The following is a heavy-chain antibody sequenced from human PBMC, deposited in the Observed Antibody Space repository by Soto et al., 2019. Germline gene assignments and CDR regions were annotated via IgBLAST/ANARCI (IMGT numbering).Heavy chain of an antibody. Sequence: SETLSLTCAVYGGSFSGYYWSWIRQPPGKGLEWIGEINHSGSSNYNPSLKSRVTISVDTSKNQFSLTLSSVTAADTAVDYCARGQLRYSSGWYNWFDPWGQGTLVTVSS. CDR3: ARGQLRYSSGWYNWFDP. J-gene: IGHJ5*02. CDR2: INHSGSS. D-gene: IGHD6-19*01. CDR1: GGSFSGYY. V-gene: IGHV4-34*01.